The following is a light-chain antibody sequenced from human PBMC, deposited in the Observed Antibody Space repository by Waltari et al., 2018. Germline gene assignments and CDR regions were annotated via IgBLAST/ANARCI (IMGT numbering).Light chain of an antibody. J-gene: IGLJ3*02. CDR1: SSDVGNYNF. V-gene: IGLV2-23*01. CDR3: CSYAGSRTPWV. CDR2: DGS. Sequence: QSALTQPASVSGSPGQSITISCTGSSSDVGNYNFVSWYQQHPDEAPKLVIYDGSKRPSGISIRFSGSKSGNPASLTISRLQAEDEADYYCCSYAGSRTPWVFGGGTRVTVL.